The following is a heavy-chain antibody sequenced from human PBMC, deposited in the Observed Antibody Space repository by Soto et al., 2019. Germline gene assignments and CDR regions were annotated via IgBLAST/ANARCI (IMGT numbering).Heavy chain of an antibody. Sequence: SQTLSLTCAISGDSVSSNSAAWNWIRQSPSRGLEWLGRTYYRSKWYNDYAVSVKSRITINPDTPKNQFSLQPNSVTPADTAVYYCASAPVGRFGPFDYWGQGTLVTVSS. V-gene: IGHV6-1*01. D-gene: IGHD1-26*01. J-gene: IGHJ4*02. CDR2: TYYRSKWYN. CDR1: GDSVSSNSAA. CDR3: ASAPVGRFGPFDY.